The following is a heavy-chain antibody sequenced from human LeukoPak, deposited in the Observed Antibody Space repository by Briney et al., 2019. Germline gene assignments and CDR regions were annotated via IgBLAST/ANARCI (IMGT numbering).Heavy chain of an antibody. CDR3: ARSPVVGAPGYYFDY. V-gene: IGHV1-18*01. J-gene: IGHJ4*02. Sequence: ASVKVSCKASGYTFTSYGISWVRQAPGQGLEWMGWISAYNGNTNYAQKLQGRVTMTTDTSTSTAYMELRSLRSDDTAVYYCARSPVVGAPGYYFDYWGQGTLVTVSS. D-gene: IGHD1-26*01. CDR1: GYTFTSYG. CDR2: ISAYNGNT.